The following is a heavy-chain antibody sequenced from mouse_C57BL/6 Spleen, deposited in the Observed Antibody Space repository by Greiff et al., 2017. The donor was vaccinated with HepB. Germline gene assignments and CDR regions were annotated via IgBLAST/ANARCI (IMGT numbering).Heavy chain of an antibody. CDR2: ILPGSVST. CDR3: ARSYCSSFSMDY. J-gene: IGHJ4*01. D-gene: IGHD1-1*01. CDR1: GYTFTGYW. V-gene: IGHV1-9*01. Sequence: QVQLKESGAELMKPGASVKLSCKATGYTFTGYWIEWVKQRPGHGLEWIGEILPGSVSTNYNEKFKGKATFTADTSSNTAYMQLSSLTTEDSAIYYCARSYCSSFSMDYWGQGTSVTVSS.